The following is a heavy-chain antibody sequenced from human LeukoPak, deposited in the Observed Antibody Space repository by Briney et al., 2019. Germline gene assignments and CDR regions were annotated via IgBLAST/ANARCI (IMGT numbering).Heavy chain of an antibody. CDR3: AKSWTGIAPNWFDP. CDR2: ISYDGSNK. D-gene: IGHD6-13*01. J-gene: IGHJ5*02. CDR1: GFTFSSYA. Sequence: GGSLRLSCAASGFTFSSYAMHWVRQAPGKGLEWVAVISYDGSNKYYADSVKGRFTISRDNSKNTLYLQMNSLRAEDTAVYYCAKSWTGIAPNWFDPWGQGTLVTVSS. V-gene: IGHV3-30*04.